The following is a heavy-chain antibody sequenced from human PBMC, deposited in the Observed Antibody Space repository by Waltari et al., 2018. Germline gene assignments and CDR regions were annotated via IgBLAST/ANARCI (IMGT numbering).Heavy chain of an antibody. V-gene: IGHV4-59*08. CDR2: MYYSGST. J-gene: IGHJ4*02. D-gene: IGHD3-22*01. Sequence: QVQLQESGPGLVKPSETMSLTCTASGGSISNSYWSWIRQPPGKGLEWIGCMYYSGSTKYNPSLKSRVTMSLDTSKNEFSLKMTSMTAADTAVYYCARQPAGYYEKSGYYPYYFDYWGQGILITVSS. CDR3: ARQPAGYYEKSGYYPYYFDY. CDR1: GGSISNSY.